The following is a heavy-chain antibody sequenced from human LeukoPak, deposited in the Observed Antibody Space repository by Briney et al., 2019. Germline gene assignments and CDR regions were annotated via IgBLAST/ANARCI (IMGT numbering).Heavy chain of an antibody. Sequence: GESLKISCQGSGYSFTSYWIGWVRQMPGKGLEWMGIIYPGDSDTRYSPSFQGQVTISADKSISTAYLQWSSLKASDTAMYYCARPKIAAAGTDAFDIWGQGTMVTVSS. J-gene: IGHJ3*02. CDR2: IYPGDSDT. V-gene: IGHV5-51*01. CDR3: ARPKIAAAGTDAFDI. CDR1: GYSFTSYW. D-gene: IGHD6-13*01.